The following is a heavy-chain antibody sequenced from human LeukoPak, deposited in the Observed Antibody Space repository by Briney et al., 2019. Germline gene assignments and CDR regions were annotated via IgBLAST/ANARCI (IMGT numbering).Heavy chain of an antibody. CDR2: IKQDGSEK. D-gene: IGHD6-19*01. Sequence: GGSLRLSCAASGFTFSSYWMSWVRQAPGKGLEWVANIKQDGSEKYYVDSVKGRFTISRDNAKNSLYLQMNSLRAEDTAVYYCANPYSSGWYPFDYWGQGTLVTVSS. CDR1: GFTFSSYW. CDR3: ANPYSSGWYPFDY. V-gene: IGHV3-7*03. J-gene: IGHJ4*02.